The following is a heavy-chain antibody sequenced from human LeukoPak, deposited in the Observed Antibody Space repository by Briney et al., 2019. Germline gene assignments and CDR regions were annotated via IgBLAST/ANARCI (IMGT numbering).Heavy chain of an antibody. CDR1: GGTSSSYA. J-gene: IGHJ4*02. Sequence: SVKVSCKASGGTSSSYAISWVRQAPGQGLEWMGGIIPIFGTANYAQKFQGRVTITTDESTSTAYMELSSLRSEDTAVYYCAVKYDSSGYSPWGFDYWGQGTLVTVSS. CDR2: IIPIFGTA. D-gene: IGHD3-22*01. CDR3: AVKYDSSGYSPWGFDY. V-gene: IGHV1-69*05.